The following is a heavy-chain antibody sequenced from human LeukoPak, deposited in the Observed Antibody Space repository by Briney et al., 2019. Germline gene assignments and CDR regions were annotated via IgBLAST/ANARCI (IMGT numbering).Heavy chain of an antibody. CDR2: INHSGST. CDR3: ARGQIRDGYNYDEY. J-gene: IGHJ4*02. V-gene: IGHV4-34*01. D-gene: IGHD5-24*01. Sequence: PSETLSLTCAVYGGSFGGYYWSWIRQPPGKGLEWIGEINHSGSTNYNPSLKSRVTISVDTSKNQFSLKLSSVTAADTAVYYCARGQIRDGYNYDEYWGQGTLVTVSS. CDR1: GGSFGGYY.